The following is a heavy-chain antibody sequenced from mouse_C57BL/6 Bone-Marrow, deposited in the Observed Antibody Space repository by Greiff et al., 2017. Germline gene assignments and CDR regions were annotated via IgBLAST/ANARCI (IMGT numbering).Heavy chain of an antibody. D-gene: IGHD2-3*01. CDR1: GYTFTDYE. V-gene: IGHV1-15*01. Sequence: VQLQQSGAELVRPGASVTLSCKASGYTFTDYEMHWVKQTPVQGLEWIGAIDPETGGTAYNQKFKGKAILTADKSSSTAYMELRSLTSEDSAVYYCTSRWLSDYWGQGTTLTVSS. CDR3: TSRWLSDY. CDR2: IDPETGGT. J-gene: IGHJ2*01.